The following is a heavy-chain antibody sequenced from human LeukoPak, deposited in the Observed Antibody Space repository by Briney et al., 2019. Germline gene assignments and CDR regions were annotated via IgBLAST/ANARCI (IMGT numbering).Heavy chain of an antibody. CDR3: ARPLGYCSGGSCYTPTAIAFDI. Sequence: SETLSLTCTVSGGSISSSSYYSGWIRQPPGKGLEWFGSIYYSGSTYYNPSLKSRVTISVDTFKNQFSLKLSSVTAAETAVYYCARPLGYCSGGSCYTPTAIAFDIWGQGTMVTVSS. CDR1: GGSISSSSYY. V-gene: IGHV4-39*01. J-gene: IGHJ3*02. D-gene: IGHD2-15*01. CDR2: IYYSGST.